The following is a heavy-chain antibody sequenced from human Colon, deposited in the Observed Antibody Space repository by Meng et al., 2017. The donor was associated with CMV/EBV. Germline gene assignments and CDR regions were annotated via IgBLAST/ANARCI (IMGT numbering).Heavy chain of an antibody. D-gene: IGHD3-3*02. J-gene: IGHJ4*02. CDR3: TKGEGKHFWSGYYPDY. Sequence: GGSLRLSCAGSGFTFSTFGMHWVRQAPGKGLEWVAFIRYDGGKEYYGDSVRGRFTISRDNSKNTLYLQMNSLRAEDTAVYYCTKGEGKHFWSGYYPDYWGQGTLVTVSS. V-gene: IGHV3-30*02. CDR1: GFTFSTFG. CDR2: IRYDGGKE.